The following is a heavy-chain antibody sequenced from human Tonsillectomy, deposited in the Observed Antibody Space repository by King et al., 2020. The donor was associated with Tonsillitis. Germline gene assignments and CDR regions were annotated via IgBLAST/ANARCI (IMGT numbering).Heavy chain of an antibody. D-gene: IGHD6-19*01. CDR2: IRYDGSNK. J-gene: IGHJ4*01. CDR1: GFTFSSYG. Sequence: VQLVESGGGVVQPGGSLRLSCAASGFTFSSYGMHWVRQAPGKGLEWVAFIRYDGSNKYYADSVKGRFTISRDNSKNTLYLQMNSLRAEDTAVYYCAKDGGSGWYYFDYWGHGTLVTVSS. V-gene: IGHV3-30*02. CDR3: AKDGGSGWYYFDY.